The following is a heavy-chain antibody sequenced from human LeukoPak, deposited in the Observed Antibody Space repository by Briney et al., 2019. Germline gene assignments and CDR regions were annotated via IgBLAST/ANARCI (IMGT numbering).Heavy chain of an antibody. CDR1: GFTFSSYA. D-gene: IGHD3-10*01. CDR2: ISYDGSNK. Sequence: GGSLRLSCAASGFTFSSYAMHWVRRAPGKGLEWVAVISYDGSNKYYADSVKGRFTISRDNSKNTLYLQMNSLRAEDTAVYYCARDQGVWGQGTLVTVSS. V-gene: IGHV3-30-3*01. J-gene: IGHJ4*02. CDR3: ARDQGV.